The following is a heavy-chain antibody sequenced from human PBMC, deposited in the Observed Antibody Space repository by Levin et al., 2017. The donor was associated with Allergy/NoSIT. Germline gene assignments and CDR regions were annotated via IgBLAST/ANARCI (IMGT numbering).Heavy chain of an antibody. Sequence: SETLSLTCTVSGGSISSGGYYWSWIRQHPGKGLEWIGYIYYSGSTYYNPSLKSRVTISVDTSKNQFSLKLSSVTAADTAVYYCARGLNPIAAAGYYFDYWGQGTLVTVSS. J-gene: IGHJ4*02. CDR2: IYYSGST. V-gene: IGHV4-31*03. D-gene: IGHD6-13*01. CDR3: ARGLNPIAAAGYYFDY. CDR1: GGSISSGGYY.